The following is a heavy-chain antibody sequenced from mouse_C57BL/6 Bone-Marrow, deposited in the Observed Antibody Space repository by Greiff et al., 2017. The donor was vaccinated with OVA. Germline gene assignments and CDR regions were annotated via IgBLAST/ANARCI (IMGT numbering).Heavy chain of an antibody. Sequence: EVQLVESGGGLVKPGGSLKLSCAASGFTFSDYGMHWVRQAPEKGLEWVAYISSGSSTIYYADTVKGRFTISRDNAKNTLFLQITSLRSEDTAMYYCARKNYYGSSYWYFDVWGTGTTVTVSS. CDR3: ARKNYYGSSYWYFDV. D-gene: IGHD1-1*01. CDR2: ISSGSSTI. V-gene: IGHV5-17*01. J-gene: IGHJ1*03. CDR1: GFTFSDYG.